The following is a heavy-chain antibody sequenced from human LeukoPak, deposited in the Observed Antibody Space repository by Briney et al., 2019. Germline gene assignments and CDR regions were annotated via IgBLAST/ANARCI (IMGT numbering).Heavy chain of an antibody. V-gene: IGHV4-59*01. D-gene: IGHD3-10*01. Sequence: SETLSPTCTVSGGPISSYFWTWIRQPPGKGLECIGYIFYSGRTNYNPSLKSRVTISADTSKNQFSLKLSSVTDADTAVYYCARIYGSGSYVDYWGQGTLVTVSS. J-gene: IGHJ4*02. CDR2: IFYSGRT. CDR3: ARIYGSGSYVDY. CDR1: GGPISSYF.